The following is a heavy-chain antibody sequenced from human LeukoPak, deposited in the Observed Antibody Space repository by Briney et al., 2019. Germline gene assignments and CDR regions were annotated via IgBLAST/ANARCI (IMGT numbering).Heavy chain of an antibody. V-gene: IGHV4-59*08. CDR1: GGSISSYY. CDR2: IYYSGST. CDR3: VRHDYYYYYMDV. Sequence: SETLSLTFTVSGGSISSYYWSWIRQPPGKGLEWIGYIYYSGSTNYNPSLKSRVTISVDTSKNQFSLKLSSVTAADTALYYCVRHDYYYYYMDVWGNGTTVTVSS. J-gene: IGHJ6*03.